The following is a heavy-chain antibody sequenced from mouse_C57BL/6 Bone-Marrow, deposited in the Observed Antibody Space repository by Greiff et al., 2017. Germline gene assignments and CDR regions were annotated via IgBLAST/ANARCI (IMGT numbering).Heavy chain of an antibody. CDR2: ISSGSSTL. CDR1: GFSFSDYG. V-gene: IGHV5-17*01. CDR3: ARGDYAYEGAWFAY. J-gene: IGHJ3*01. Sequence: DVKLVESGGGLVKPGGSLKLSCAASGFSFSDYGMHWVRQAPEKGLKWVAYISSGSSTLYYTATVKGRFTISRAYAKNTLFQQMTSLRSGDTDMYYCARGDYAYEGAWFAYWGQGTLVTVSA. D-gene: IGHD2-14*01.